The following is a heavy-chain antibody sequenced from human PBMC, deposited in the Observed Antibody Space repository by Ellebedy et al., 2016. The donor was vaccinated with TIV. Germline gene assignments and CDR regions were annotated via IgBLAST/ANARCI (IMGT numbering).Heavy chain of an antibody. Sequence: GESLKISXTGSGFTFRDFALTWFRRAPGKGLEWVAFIGSPTYGATTHYAASVKGRFIISRDDSRSITYLQMSSLRTEDTAIYYCCRMNFVNFENWGQGAPVTVS. V-gene: IGHV3-49*03. CDR1: GFTFRDFA. D-gene: IGHD1-7*01. CDR2: IGSPTYGATT. CDR3: CRMNFVNFEN. J-gene: IGHJ4*02.